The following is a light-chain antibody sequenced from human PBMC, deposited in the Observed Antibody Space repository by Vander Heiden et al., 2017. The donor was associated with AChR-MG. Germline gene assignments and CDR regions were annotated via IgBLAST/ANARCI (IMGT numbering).Light chain of an antibody. Sequence: IQMTQSPSSLSASVGDRVTITCRASEGFGNYLAWYQQKPGKVPKLLINAASTLQSGVPSRFSGSASGTDFTLTISSLQPEDVATYYCQKDNSALWTFGQGIKVEIK. CDR1: EGFGNY. CDR2: AAS. V-gene: IGKV1-27*01. CDR3: QKDNSALWT. J-gene: IGKJ1*01.